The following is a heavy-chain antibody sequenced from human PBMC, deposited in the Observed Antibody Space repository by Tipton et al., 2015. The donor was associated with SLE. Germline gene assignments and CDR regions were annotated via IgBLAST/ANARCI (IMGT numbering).Heavy chain of an antibody. J-gene: IGHJ4*02. V-gene: IGHV4-59*01. CDR3: ARGPYGAAASYDY. CDR1: GGSFSGYY. CDR2: VYFDGST. D-gene: IGHD6-13*01. Sequence: TLSLTCAVYGGSFSGYYWSWIRQPPGKGLEWIGYVYFDGSTNYNPSLKSRVTMSLDTSKNQFSLKLNSVTAADTAVYYCARGPYGAAASYDYWGQGTLVTVSS.